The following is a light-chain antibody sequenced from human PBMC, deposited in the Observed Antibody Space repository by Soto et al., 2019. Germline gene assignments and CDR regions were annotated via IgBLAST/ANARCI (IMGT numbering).Light chain of an antibody. V-gene: IGKV3-15*01. J-gene: IGKJ1*01. CDR3: QRYNNWAPT. Sequence: EIVMTQSPATLSVSPGERATLACRASQSVSSYLAWYQQKPGQAPRLLIYGASTRATGIPARLSGNESGTEFTLTISSLQSEDFAVYDVQRYNNWAPTFGQGTKVEIK. CDR1: QSVSSY. CDR2: GAS.